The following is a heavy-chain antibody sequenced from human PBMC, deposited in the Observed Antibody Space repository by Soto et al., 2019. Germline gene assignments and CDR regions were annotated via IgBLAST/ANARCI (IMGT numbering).Heavy chain of an antibody. J-gene: IGHJ6*02. CDR2: ITPMFGTS. D-gene: IGHD2-8*01. CDR3: ARAIVQVVYGGYYYYGLDV. Sequence: QVQLVQSGAEVKKPGSSVKVSCKASGGTFRSYAISWVRQAPGQGLEWMGGITPMFGTSNYAQKFQGRVTMTADESTSTTYMELSSLRSEDTAVFYCARAIVQVVYGGYYYYGLDVWGQGTTVTVSS. V-gene: IGHV1-69*12. CDR1: GGTFRSYA.